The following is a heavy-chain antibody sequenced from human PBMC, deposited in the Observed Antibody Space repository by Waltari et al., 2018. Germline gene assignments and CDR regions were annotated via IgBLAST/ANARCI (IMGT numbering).Heavy chain of an antibody. CDR1: GYTFTSYS. Sequence: QVQLVQSGPEAKKPGTSVTVSCKASGYTFTSYSFRWVRQAPGQGLEWMGWISAYNGNTKYAQKFQGRLTMTTDTSTTTAYMELTSLTFDDTSVYYCAREVDYYYGLDVWGQGTTVTVSS. J-gene: IGHJ6*02. D-gene: IGHD2-15*01. CDR2: ISAYNGNT. V-gene: IGHV1-18*01. CDR3: AREVDYYYGLDV.